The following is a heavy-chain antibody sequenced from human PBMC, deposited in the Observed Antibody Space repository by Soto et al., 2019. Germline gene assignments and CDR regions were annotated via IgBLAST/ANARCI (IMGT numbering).Heavy chain of an antibody. D-gene: IGHD3-10*01. V-gene: IGHV3-7*04. J-gene: IGHJ6*02. CDR1: GFSLTSYW. CDR2: IKQDGSEK. Sequence: GGSLRLSCSVSGFSLTSYWMTWVRQAPGKGLEWVATIKQDGSEKYYVDSVKGRFTISRDSAKKSLFLQMTSLRAEDTAVYYCAREDYYGSGRGSYYYYGMDVWGQGTTVT. CDR3: AREDYYGSGRGSYYYYGMDV.